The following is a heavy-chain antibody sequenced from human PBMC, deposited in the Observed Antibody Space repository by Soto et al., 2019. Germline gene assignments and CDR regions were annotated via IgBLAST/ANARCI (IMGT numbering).Heavy chain of an antibody. CDR3: ARDSVVTYSSGRRPKKPNWIDP. J-gene: IGHJ5*02. CDR1: GDSVSSNSAA. V-gene: IGHV6-1*01. D-gene: IGHD6-19*01. CDR2: TYYRSKWYN. Sequence: SQTLSLTCAISGDSVSSNSAAWNWIRQSPSRGLEWLGRTYYRSKWYNDYAVSVKSRITINPDTSKNQFSLQLNSVTPEDTAVYYCARDSVVTYSSGRRPKKPNWIDPWGQGTLVTVSS.